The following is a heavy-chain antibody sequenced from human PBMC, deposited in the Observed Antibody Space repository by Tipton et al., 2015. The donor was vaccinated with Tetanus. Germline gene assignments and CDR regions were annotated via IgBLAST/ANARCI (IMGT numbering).Heavy chain of an antibody. V-gene: IGHV1-2*02. D-gene: IGHD3-22*01. Sequence: QLVQSGAEMKKPGASVKVSCKASGYTFTGYYMYWVRQAPGQGLEWMGWIDPNSGGTVYAQKFQCRVTMTRDTSISTAYMELSSLRSDDTAVYYCARDRGDYIYYGMDVWGPGTTVTVS. J-gene: IGHJ6*02. CDR2: IDPNSGGT. CDR1: GYTFTGYY. CDR3: ARDRGDYIYYGMDV.